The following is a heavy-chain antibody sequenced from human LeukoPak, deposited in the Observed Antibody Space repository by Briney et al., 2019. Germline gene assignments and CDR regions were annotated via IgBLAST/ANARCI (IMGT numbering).Heavy chain of an antibody. D-gene: IGHD2-15*01. CDR3: ARVSCGVSGGSCYLPYYYYGMDV. CDR1: GRSFSGYY. V-gene: IGHV4-34*01. J-gene: IGHJ6*02. CDR2: INHSGST. Sequence: SETLSLTCAVYGRSFSGYYWSWIRQPPGEGLEWIGEINHSGSTNYNPSLKSRVTTSVDTSKNQFSLKLSSVTAADTAVYYCARVSCGVSGGSCYLPYYYYGMDVWGQGTTVTVSS.